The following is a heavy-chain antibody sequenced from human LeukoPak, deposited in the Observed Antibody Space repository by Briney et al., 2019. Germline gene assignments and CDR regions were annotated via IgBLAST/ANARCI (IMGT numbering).Heavy chain of an antibody. CDR1: GFTFSNYW. D-gene: IGHD3-22*01. J-gene: IGHJ4*02. CDR2: INEDGSNK. CDR3: VSWAGKYYETSDFSLAPSNS. Sequence: PGGSLRLSCAASGFTFSNYWMSWIRQAPGKGLKWAAHINEDGSNKYYVDFVKGRFTISRDNAKNSLYLQMNSLRAEDTAVYYCVSWAGKYYETSDFSLAPSNSWGQGTLVTVSS. V-gene: IGHV3-7*01.